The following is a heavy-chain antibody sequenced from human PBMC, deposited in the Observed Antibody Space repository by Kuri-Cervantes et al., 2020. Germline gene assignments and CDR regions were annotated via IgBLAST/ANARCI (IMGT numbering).Heavy chain of an antibody. CDR2: IRSQAYGGTT. Sequence: GESLKISCAASGFIFSSSEMNWVRQAPGKGLEWVGFIRSQAYGGTTEYAASVKGRFTISRDDSKNIAYLQINSLKTEDTAVYYCTRDEWWYEYWGRGTLVTVSS. CDR1: GFIFSSSE. CDR3: TRDEWWYEY. J-gene: IGHJ1*01. V-gene: IGHV3-49*04. D-gene: IGHD2-15*01.